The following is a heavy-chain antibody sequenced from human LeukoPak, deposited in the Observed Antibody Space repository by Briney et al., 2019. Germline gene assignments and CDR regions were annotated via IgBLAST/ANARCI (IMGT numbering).Heavy chain of an antibody. Sequence: GRSLRLSCAASGFTFSSYAMHWVRQAPGKGLEWVAVISYDGSNKYYADSVKGRFTISRDNAKNTLYLQMNSLRAEDTAVYYCARDIYYDFWSGYYPYYYGMDVWGQGTTVTVSS. V-gene: IGHV3-30-3*01. CDR1: GFTFSSYA. CDR2: ISYDGSNK. CDR3: ARDIYYDFWSGYYPYYYGMDV. D-gene: IGHD3-3*01. J-gene: IGHJ6*02.